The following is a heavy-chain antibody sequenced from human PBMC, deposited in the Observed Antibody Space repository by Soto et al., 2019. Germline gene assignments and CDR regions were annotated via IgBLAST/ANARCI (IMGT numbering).Heavy chain of an antibody. V-gene: IGHV3-23*01. CDR2: ISGSGGST. D-gene: IGHD4-17*01. CDR3: AKMSGGYGDYDDYYYYYGMDV. Sequence: PGGSLRLSCAASGFTFSSYAMSWVRQAPGKGLEWVSAISGSGGSTYYADSVKGRFTTSRDNSKNTLYLQMNSLRAEDTAVYYCAKMSGGYGDYDDYYYYYGMDVWGQGTTVTVSS. CDR1: GFTFSSYA. J-gene: IGHJ6*02.